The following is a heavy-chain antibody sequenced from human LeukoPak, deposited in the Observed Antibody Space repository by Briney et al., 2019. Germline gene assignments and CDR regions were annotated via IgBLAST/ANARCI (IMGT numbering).Heavy chain of an antibody. CDR1: GFTISSYA. CDR2: ISGSGGST. V-gene: IGHV3-23*01. J-gene: IGHJ4*02. D-gene: IGHD3-3*01. Sequence: GSLRLSCAASGFTISSYAMSWVRQAPGKGLEWVSAISGSGGSTYYADSVKGRFTISRDNSKNTLYLQMNSLRAEDTAVYYCATRILRYYDFWSGGFDYWGQGTLVTVSS. CDR3: ATRILRYYDFWSGGFDY.